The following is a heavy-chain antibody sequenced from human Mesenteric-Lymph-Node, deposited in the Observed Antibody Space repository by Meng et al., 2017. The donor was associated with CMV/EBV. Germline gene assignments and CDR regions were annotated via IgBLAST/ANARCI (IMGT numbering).Heavy chain of an antibody. CDR2: ITPSSTSSSSPI. J-gene: IGHJ6*02. V-gene: IGHV3-48*04. D-gene: IGHD3-16*01. Sequence: GGSLRLSCAASGFTFSSYGMNWVRQAPGKGLEWVSYITPSSTSSSSPIYYADSVKGRFTISRDNAKNSLFLQMNSLRAEDTAVYYCARERITWDVWGRGTTVTVSS. CDR3: ARERITWDV. CDR1: GFTFSSYG.